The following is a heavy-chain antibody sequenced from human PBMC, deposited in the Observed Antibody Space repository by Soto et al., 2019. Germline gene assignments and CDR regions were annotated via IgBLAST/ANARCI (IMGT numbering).Heavy chain of an antibody. D-gene: IGHD2-15*01. CDR3: TSYCSGGSCYDY. CDR2: IRSKAYGGTT. V-gene: IGHV3-49*03. CDR1: GFTFGDYL. Sequence: GGPLRLSCTASGFTFGDYLMSWFRQAPGKGLEWVGFIRSKAYGGTTEYAASVKGRFTISRDDSKSIAYLQMNSLKTEDTAVYYCTSYCSGGSCYDYWGQGTLVTVSS. J-gene: IGHJ4*02.